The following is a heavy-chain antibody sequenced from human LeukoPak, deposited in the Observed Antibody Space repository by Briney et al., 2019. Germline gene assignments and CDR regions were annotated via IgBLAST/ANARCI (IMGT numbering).Heavy chain of an antibody. CDR1: GFTFDDYA. D-gene: IGHD1-26*01. CDR2: ISGSGGST. J-gene: IGHJ3*02. V-gene: IGHV3-23*01. CDR3: AKEYSGSYLPLADAFDI. Sequence: GGSLRLSCAASGFTFDDYAVHWVRQAPGKGLEWVSAISGSGGSTYYADSVKGRFTISRDNSKNTLYLQMNSLRAEDTAVYYCAKEYSGSYLPLADAFDIWGQGTMVTVSS.